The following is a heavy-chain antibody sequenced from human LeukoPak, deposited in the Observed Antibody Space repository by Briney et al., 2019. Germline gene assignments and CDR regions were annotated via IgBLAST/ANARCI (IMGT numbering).Heavy chain of an antibody. CDR2: INPNSGGT. Sequence: ASVKVSCKASGYTFTGYYMHWVRQAPGQGLEWMGWINPNSGGTNYAQKFQGRVTMTRDTSISTAYMELSRLRSDDTAVYYCAREKLDTAMVKYNWFDPWGQGTLVTVSS. D-gene: IGHD5-18*01. J-gene: IGHJ5*02. V-gene: IGHV1-2*02. CDR3: AREKLDTAMVKYNWFDP. CDR1: GYTFTGYY.